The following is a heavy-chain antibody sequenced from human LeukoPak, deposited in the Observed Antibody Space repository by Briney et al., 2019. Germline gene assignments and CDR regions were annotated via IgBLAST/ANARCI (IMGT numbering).Heavy chain of an antibody. D-gene: IGHD5-18*01. Sequence: GGSLRLSCAASGFTFSSYGMHWVRQAPGKGLEWVAFIRYDGSNKYCADSVKGRFTISRDNTKNTLYLQMNSLRAEDTAVYYCAKDSRGYSTRKEFDYWGQGTLVTVSS. V-gene: IGHV3-30*02. CDR3: AKDSRGYSTRKEFDY. J-gene: IGHJ4*02. CDR1: GFTFSSYG. CDR2: IRYDGSNK.